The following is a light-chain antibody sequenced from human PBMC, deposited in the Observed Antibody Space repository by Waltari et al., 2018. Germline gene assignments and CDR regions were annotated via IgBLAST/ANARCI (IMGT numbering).Light chain of an antibody. CDR2: EAT. J-gene: IGKJ3*01. V-gene: IGKV1-5*03. CDR1: QGIGSW. CDR3: QRYDSYPTT. Sequence: DIQMTQSPSTLSASMGDRVTITCRASQGIGSWLAWYQQKPGKAPTPLIYEATSLESGVPSRFSASGSGTEFTLTISSLQPDDFATYYCQRYDSYPTTFGPGTKVDI.